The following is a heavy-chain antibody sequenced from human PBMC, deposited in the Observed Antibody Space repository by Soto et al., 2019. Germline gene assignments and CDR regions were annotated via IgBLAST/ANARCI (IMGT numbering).Heavy chain of an antibody. CDR1: GFTFSSYW. CDR2: IKQDGSEK. CDR3: ARHLASPLKAAAGYFDY. D-gene: IGHD6-13*01. J-gene: IGHJ4*02. V-gene: IGHV3-7*01. Sequence: GGSLRLSCAASGFTFSSYWMSWVRQAPGKGLEWVANIKQDGSEKYYVDSVKGRFTISRDNAKNSLYLQMNSLRAEDTAVYYCARHLASPLKAAAGYFDYWGQGTLVTVSS.